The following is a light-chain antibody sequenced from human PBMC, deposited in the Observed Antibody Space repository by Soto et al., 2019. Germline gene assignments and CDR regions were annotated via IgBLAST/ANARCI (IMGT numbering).Light chain of an antibody. Sequence: DIQMSPSPSSLAASVRGRVTITCQASQNINNYLNWYQQKPGRAPKLLIYDASNLEAGVPSRFRGSGSGTDFTFTISRLQPEDIAKYYCQQYENLPTFGQGTRLEIK. CDR2: DAS. CDR3: QQYENLPT. J-gene: IGKJ5*01. CDR1: QNINNY. V-gene: IGKV1-33*01.